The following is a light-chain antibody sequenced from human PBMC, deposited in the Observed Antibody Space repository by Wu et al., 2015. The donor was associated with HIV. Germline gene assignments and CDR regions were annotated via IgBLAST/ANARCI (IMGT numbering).Light chain of an antibody. Sequence: DIQMTQSPSSLSASVGDRVTITCRASQSISSYLNWHQQKPGKAPKLLIYAASSLQSGVPSRFSGSGSGTDFTLTISSLQPEDFATYYCQQSYSTPLTFGPGTKVDIK. V-gene: IGKV1-39*01. CDR2: AAS. J-gene: IGKJ3*01. CDR1: QSISSY. CDR3: QQSYSTPLT.